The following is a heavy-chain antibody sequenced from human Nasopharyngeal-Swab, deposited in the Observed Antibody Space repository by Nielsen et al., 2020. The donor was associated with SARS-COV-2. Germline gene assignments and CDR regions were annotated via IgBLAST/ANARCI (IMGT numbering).Heavy chain of an antibody. CDR3: ARLDSSSSGGFDY. Sequence: GSLRLSCTVSGGSISSYYWSWIRQPPGKGLEWIGYIYYSGSTNYSPSLKSRVTISVDTSKNQFSLKLSSVTAADTAVYYCARLDSSSSGGFDYWGQGTLVTVSS. CDR1: GGSISSYY. D-gene: IGHD6-6*01. CDR2: IYYSGST. J-gene: IGHJ4*02. V-gene: IGHV4-59*01.